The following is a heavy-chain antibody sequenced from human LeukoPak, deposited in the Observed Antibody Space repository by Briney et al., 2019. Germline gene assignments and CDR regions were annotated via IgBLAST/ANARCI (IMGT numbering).Heavy chain of an antibody. CDR1: GGSFSGYF. J-gene: IGHJ4*02. CDR2: ITPSGST. CDR3: ASSFYYDSRDY. Sequence: SETLSPTCVVYGGSFSGYFWSWIRQPPGKGLEWIGEITPSGSTNYSPSLKSRVSISIDTPKKKLSLRLTSVTAADSAVYYCASSFYYDSRDYWGQGTLVTVSS. D-gene: IGHD3-22*01. V-gene: IGHV4-34*01.